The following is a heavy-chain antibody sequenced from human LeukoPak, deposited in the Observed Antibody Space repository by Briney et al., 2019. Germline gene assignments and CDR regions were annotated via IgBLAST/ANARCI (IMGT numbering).Heavy chain of an antibody. CDR1: GFTFSRHP. V-gene: IGHV3-30*04. J-gene: IGHJ6*03. Sequence: GGSLRLSCAASGFTFSRHPMHWVRRAPGKGLEWVAIISYDGSKKFFADSVKGRFTVSRDNSNNTMYLQMNSLRPGDTAVYYCARDPSWVAAMDPNYQYYYMDFWGKGTSVTVSS. CDR3: ARDPSWVAAMDPNYQYYYMDF. CDR2: ISYDGSKK. D-gene: IGHD5-18*01.